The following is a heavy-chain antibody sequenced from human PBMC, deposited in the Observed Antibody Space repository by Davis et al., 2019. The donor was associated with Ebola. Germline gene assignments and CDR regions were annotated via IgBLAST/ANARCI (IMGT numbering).Heavy chain of an antibody. D-gene: IGHD2-21*01. CDR1: GYSFTTYW. J-gene: IGHJ2*01. CDR2: IYPGDSDT. CDR3: ARRVRLSYWYFDL. V-gene: IGHV5-51*01. Sequence: GESLKISCKGSGYSFTTYWIGWVRQMPGKGLEWMGIIYPGDSDTRYSPSFQGQVTISVDKSISTAHLQWSSLKASDTAMYYCARRVRLSYWYFDLWGRGTLVTVSS.